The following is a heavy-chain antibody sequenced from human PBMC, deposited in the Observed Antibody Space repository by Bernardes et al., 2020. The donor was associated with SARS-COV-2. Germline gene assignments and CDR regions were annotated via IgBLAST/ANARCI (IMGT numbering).Heavy chain of an antibody. CDR2: INPNSGGT. CDR3: ARDYDYVWGSYRHTQAY. V-gene: IGHV1-2*02. D-gene: IGHD3-16*02. J-gene: IGHJ4*02. CDR1: GYTFTGYY. Sequence: ASVKVSCKASGYTFTGYYMHWVRQAPGQGLEWMGWINPNSGGTNYAQKFQGRVTMTRDTSISTAYMELRSLTSDDTALYYCARDYDYVWGSYRHTQAYWGQGTLVTVSS.